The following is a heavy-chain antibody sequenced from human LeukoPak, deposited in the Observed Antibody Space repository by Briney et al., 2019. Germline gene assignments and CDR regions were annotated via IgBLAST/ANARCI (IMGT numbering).Heavy chain of an antibody. CDR2: VWDNGLNK. D-gene: IGHD5-18*01. Sequence: GRSLTLSCAASGFTFSRYGMHWVRQAPGKGLEWVAVVWDNGLNKFYADSVKGRFTISRDNSKYTLSLHMNSLRAEGTAVYYCVKEPAPYSLGDAWGKGTTVTVSS. CDR3: VKEPAPYSLGDA. V-gene: IGHV3-33*06. J-gene: IGHJ6*04. CDR1: GFTFSRYG.